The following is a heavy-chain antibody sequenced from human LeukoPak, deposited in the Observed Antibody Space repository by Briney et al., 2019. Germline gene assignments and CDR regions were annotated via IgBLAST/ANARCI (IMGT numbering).Heavy chain of an antibody. CDR1: GFTFSNYN. J-gene: IGHJ6*03. Sequence: PGGSLRLSCAASGFTFSNYNMNWVRQAPGKGLEWVSSMSSSSSDIYYADSVKGRFTISRDNVRNSLFLQMKSLRSEDSAVYFCARGRSPPPNYYMDVWGNGTTVTVSS. CDR3: ARGRSPPPNYYMDV. V-gene: IGHV3-21*01. CDR2: MSSSSSDI. D-gene: IGHD3-10*01.